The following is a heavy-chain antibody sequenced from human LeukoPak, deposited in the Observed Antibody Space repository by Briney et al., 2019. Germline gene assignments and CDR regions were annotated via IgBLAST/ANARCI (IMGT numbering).Heavy chain of an antibody. CDR1: GGSFSGYY. Sequence: SETLSLTCAVYGGSFSGYYWSWIRQLPGKGLEWIGEINHSGSTNYNPSLKSRVTISVDTSKNQFSLKLSSVTAADTAVYYCARPSYYYDSSGYSHNYYYYYYMDVWGKGTTVTLS. D-gene: IGHD3-22*01. J-gene: IGHJ6*03. CDR3: ARPSYYYDSSGYSHNYYYYYYMDV. V-gene: IGHV4-34*01. CDR2: INHSGST.